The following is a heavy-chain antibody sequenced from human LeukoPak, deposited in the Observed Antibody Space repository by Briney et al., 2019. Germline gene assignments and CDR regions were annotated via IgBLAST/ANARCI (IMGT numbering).Heavy chain of an antibody. CDR3: ARGGFAYYYDSSGYSIDY. V-gene: IGHV1-18*04. CDR1: GYTFTGYY. J-gene: IGHJ4*02. CDR2: ISAYNGNT. Sequence: ASVKVSCKASGYTFTGYYMHWVRQAPGQGLEWMGWISAYNGNTNYAQKLQGRVTMTTDTSTSTAYMELRSLRSDDTAVYYCARGGFAYYYDSSGYSIDYWGQGTLVTVSS. D-gene: IGHD3-22*01.